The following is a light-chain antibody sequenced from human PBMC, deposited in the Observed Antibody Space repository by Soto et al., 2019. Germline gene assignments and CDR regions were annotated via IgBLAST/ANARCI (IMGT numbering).Light chain of an antibody. CDR2: DVS. J-gene: IGLJ2*01. Sequence: QSALTQPASVSGSPGQSITISCTGSSSDVGGYNYVSWYQQHPGKAPKLMIYDVSNRPSGISNRLSGSKSGNTASLTISGLQAEDEADYFCSSYTSTTTPVVFGGGIKLTVL. CDR3: SSYTSTTTPVV. CDR1: SSDVGGYNY. V-gene: IGLV2-14*03.